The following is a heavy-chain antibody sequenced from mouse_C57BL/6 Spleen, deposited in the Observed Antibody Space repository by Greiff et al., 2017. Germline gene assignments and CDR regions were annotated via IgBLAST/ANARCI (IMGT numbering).Heavy chain of an antibody. CDR2: IYPGNSDT. Sequence: EVQLQQSGTVLARPGASVQMSCKTSGYTFTSYWMHWVKQRPGQGLEWFGAIYPGNSDTCYNQQFKGKAKLTADKSSSTAYMQLSSLTSEDSAVYFCARGMMTTVGAMGYWYFDVWGAGTTVTVSS. CDR3: ARGMMTTVGAMGYWYFDV. J-gene: IGHJ1*01. CDR1: GYTFTSYW. V-gene: IGHV1-5*01. D-gene: IGHD1-1*01.